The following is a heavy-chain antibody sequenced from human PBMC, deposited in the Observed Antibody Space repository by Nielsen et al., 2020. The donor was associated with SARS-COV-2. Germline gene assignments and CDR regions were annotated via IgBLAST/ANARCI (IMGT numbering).Heavy chain of an antibody. V-gene: IGHV3-13*04. CDR2: IRVTGDT. CDR1: GFTFNSYD. Sequence: GESLKISCAASGFTFNSYDMHWVRQATGKGLEWVSTIRVTGDTNYSGSVRGRFTISRENAKNSLYLQMNSLRAGDTAVYYCVRGDSSSWYYWFDPWGQGTLATVSS. J-gene: IGHJ5*02. CDR3: VRGDSSSWYYWFDP. D-gene: IGHD6-13*01.